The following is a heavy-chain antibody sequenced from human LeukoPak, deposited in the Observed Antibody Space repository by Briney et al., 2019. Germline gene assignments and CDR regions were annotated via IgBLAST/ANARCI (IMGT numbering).Heavy chain of an antibody. J-gene: IGHJ4*02. CDR1: GGTFSSYA. D-gene: IGHD2-15*01. Sequence: SVKVSCKASGGTFSSYAISWVRQAPGQGLEWMGGIIPIFGTANYAQKFQGRVTITADKSTSTAYMELSSLRSEDTAVYYCARTLSGGSCYDYWGQGTLVTVSS. CDR3: ARTLSGGSCYDY. CDR2: IIPIFGTA. V-gene: IGHV1-69*06.